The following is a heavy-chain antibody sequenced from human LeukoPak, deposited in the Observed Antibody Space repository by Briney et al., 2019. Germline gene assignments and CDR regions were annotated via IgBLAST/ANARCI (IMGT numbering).Heavy chain of an antibody. CDR1: GFMFSSYW. D-gene: IGHD1-1*01. V-gene: IGHV3-7*01. CDR2: IKEDGTEK. Sequence: GGSLRLSCAASGFMFSSYWMTWVRQAPGKGLEWVANIKEDGTEKNLVDSVKGRFTISRDNTKNLLFLEMNNLRGDDTAIYYCVRESRPGGAMGLYHNLDYWGQGTLVAVSS. CDR3: VRESRPGGAMGLYHNLDY. J-gene: IGHJ4*02.